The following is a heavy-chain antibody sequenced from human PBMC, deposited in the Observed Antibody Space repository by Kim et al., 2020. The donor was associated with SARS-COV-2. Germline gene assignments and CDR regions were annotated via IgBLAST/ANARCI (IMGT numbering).Heavy chain of an antibody. CDR3: ARDYPYDSSGYYYLYYYYGMDV. D-gene: IGHD3-22*01. J-gene: IGHJ6*02. CDR2: ISAYNGNT. CDR1: GYTFTSYG. Sequence: ASVKVSCKASGYTFTSYGISWVRQAPGQGLEWMGWISAYNGNTNYAQKLQGRVTMTTDTSTSTAYMELRSLRSDDTAVYYCARDYPYDSSGYYYLYYYYGMDVWGQGTTVTVSS. V-gene: IGHV1-18*01.